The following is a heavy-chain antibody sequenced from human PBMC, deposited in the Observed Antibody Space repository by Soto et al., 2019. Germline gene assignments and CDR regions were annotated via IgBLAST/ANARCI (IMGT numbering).Heavy chain of an antibody. CDR3: ARIGTSVGGY. Sequence: QVQLVQSGAEVKKPGSSVKVSCKTFGGTFSSYPISWVRQAPGEGLEWMGAITPIFGTTDYAQNFQGRLTITAGEATSTAYMELTSLRSEDTATYFCARIGTSVGGYWGQGTLVTVSS. CDR1: GGTFSSYP. D-gene: IGHD2-15*01. CDR2: ITPIFGTT. V-gene: IGHV1-69*01. J-gene: IGHJ4*02.